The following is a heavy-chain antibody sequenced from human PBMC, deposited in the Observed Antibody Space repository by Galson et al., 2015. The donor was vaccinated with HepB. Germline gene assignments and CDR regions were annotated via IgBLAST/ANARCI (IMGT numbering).Heavy chain of an antibody. CDR1: GFTFSSYS. D-gene: IGHD5-12*01. CDR2: ISSSSSYI. CDR3: ARNSGYSYYYYYMDV. J-gene: IGHJ6*03. Sequence: SLRLSCAASGFTFSSYSMNWVRQAPGKGLEWVSSISSSSSYIYYADSVKGRFTISRDNAKNSLYLQMNSLRAEDTAVYYCARNSGYSYYYYYMDVWGKGTTVTVSS. V-gene: IGHV3-21*01.